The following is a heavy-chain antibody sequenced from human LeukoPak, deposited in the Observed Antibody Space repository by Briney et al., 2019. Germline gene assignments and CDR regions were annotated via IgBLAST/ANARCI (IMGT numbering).Heavy chain of an antibody. CDR3: TTLSYVGGY. J-gene: IGHJ4*02. V-gene: IGHV3-15*01. CDR2: SKSQTDGGTT. CDR1: GFTFTNAW. D-gene: IGHD3-10*02. Sequence: PGGSVRLSCAASGFTFTNAWMSWVRQAPGKVLEWIGRSKSQTDGGTTDYAAPVKGRFTISRDDSKNTVYLQMNSLRTDDTAVYYCTTLSYVGGYWGQGTLVTVSS.